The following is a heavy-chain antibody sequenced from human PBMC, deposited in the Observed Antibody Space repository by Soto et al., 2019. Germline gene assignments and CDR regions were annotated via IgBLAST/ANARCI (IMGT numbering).Heavy chain of an antibody. D-gene: IGHD4-17*01. CDR3: ASYSTTVVTYDS. CDR1: GFTFSSYS. Sequence: EVQLVESGGGLVKPGGSLRLSCAASGFTFSSYSMNWVRQAPGKGLEWVSSISSSSSYIYYADSVKGRFTISRDNAKNSLSLQTNGLRAEDTAVYYCASYSTTVVTYDSWGQGTLVTVSS. CDR2: ISSSSSYI. J-gene: IGHJ4*02. V-gene: IGHV3-21*01.